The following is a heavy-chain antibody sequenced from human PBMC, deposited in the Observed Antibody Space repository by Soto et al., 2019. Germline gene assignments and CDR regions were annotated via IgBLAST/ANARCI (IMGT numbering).Heavy chain of an antibody. CDR2: IYYSGSA. CDR1: GGSISSYD. V-gene: IGHV4-59*01. J-gene: IGHJ6*02. D-gene: IGHD2-15*01. CDR3: ARAYRLVGMDV. Sequence: PSETLSLTCRVSGGSISSYDWSWIRQPPGKGLEWIGYIYYSGSANYNPSLKSRVTISVDTSKNQFSLKLSSVTAADTAVYYCARAYRLVGMDVWGQGTTVTVSS.